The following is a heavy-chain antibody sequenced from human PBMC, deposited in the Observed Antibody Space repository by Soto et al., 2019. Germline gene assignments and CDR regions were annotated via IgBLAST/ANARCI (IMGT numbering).Heavy chain of an antibody. Sequence: GGSLRLSCAASGFTFSSYGMHWVRQAPGKGLEWVAVISYDGSNKYYADSVKGRFTISRDNSKNTLYLQMNSLRAEDTAVYYCAKEFMAEMATIPDYYYYYGMDVWGQGTTVTVSS. CDR1: GFTFSSYG. CDR3: AKEFMAEMATIPDYYYYYGMDV. CDR2: ISYDGSNK. J-gene: IGHJ6*02. D-gene: IGHD5-12*01. V-gene: IGHV3-30*18.